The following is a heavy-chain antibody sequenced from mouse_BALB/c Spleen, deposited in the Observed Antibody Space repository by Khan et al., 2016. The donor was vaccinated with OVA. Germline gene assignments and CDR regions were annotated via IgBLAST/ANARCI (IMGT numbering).Heavy chain of an antibody. D-gene: IGHD2-2*01. CDR3: TRHGYVAWFTY. CDR1: GYSFTTYY. Sequence: VHVKQSGPELMKPGTSVKISCKASGYSFTTYYIHWVMQSHETSLEWIGYIDPFSGGTTYNQKFKGKATLTVDKSSSTAYIHLSNLTSEDSAFYYCTRHGYVAWFTYWGQGTLVTVSA. J-gene: IGHJ3*01. V-gene: IGHV1S135*01. CDR2: IDPFSGGT.